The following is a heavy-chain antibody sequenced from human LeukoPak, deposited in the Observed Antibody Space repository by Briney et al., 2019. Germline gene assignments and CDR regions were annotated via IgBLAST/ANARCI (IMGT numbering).Heavy chain of an antibody. CDR2: I. CDR3: ARNQRSSSSHFDH. CDR1: GFTFSLYG. V-gene: IGHV3-21*01. Sequence: GGSLRLSCAASGFTFSLYGMNWVRQAPGKGLEWVASIYYADSLKGRFTISRDNAKNSLYLQMNSLRGEDTAVYYCARNQRSSSSHFDHWGQGTLVTVSP. D-gene: IGHD6-6*01. J-gene: IGHJ4*02.